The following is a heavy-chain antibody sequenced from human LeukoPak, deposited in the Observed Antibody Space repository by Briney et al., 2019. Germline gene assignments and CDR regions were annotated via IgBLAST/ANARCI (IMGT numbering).Heavy chain of an antibody. Sequence: GASVKISCKASGYSFSAYYMHWVRQAPGQGLDWMGVINPSGGSTSYALKFQDRVTITRDMSTSTAYMELSSLRSEDTAVYYCAADPYDYGDYVLGYWGQGTLVTVSS. D-gene: IGHD4-17*01. CDR3: AADPYDYGDYVLGY. CDR1: GYSFSAYY. J-gene: IGHJ4*02. CDR2: INPSGGST. V-gene: IGHV1-46*01.